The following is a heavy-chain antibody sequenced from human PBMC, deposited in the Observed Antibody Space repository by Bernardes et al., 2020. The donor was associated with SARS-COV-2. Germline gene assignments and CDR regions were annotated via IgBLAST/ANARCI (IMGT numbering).Heavy chain of an antibody. CDR1: GGSFSGYY. J-gene: IGHJ5*02. CDR3: ARGSIGFVGTNWFDP. CDR2: INHTGST. D-gene: IGHD1-26*01. Sequence: SETLSLTCAVYGGSFSGYYWSWIRQPPGKGLEWIGEINHTGSTNYKPSLKSRVTISVDTSKNQFSLKLSSVTAADTAVYYCARGSIGFVGTNWFDPWGQGTLVTVSS. V-gene: IGHV4-34*01.